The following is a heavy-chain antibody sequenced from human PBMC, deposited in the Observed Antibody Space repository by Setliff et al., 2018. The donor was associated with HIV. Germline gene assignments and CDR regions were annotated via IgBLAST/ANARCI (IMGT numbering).Heavy chain of an antibody. CDR2: VHYSGTT. CDR1: GSSSSSHY. CDR3: ARENGDCSGGACYFMLDS. Sequence: SETLSLTCTVSGSSSSSHYWSWIRQPPGQGLEWIGYVHYSGTTNYNPSLKSRVTISVDASNNQFSLELRSMTAADTAVYYCARENGDCSGGACYFMLDSWGQGTRVTVSS. V-gene: IGHV4-59*11. D-gene: IGHD2-15*01. J-gene: IGHJ4*02.